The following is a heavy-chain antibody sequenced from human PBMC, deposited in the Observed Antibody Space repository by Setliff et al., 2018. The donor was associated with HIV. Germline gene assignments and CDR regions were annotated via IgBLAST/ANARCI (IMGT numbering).Heavy chain of an antibody. CDR1: GGTFSSYA. CDR2: IIPIFGTA. CDR3: AGGGGYLVVVAASDY. Sequence: SVKVSCKASGGTFSSYAISWVRQAPGQGLEWMGGIIPIFGTANYAQKFQGRVTITADESTSTAYMELSSLRSEDTAVYYCAGGGGYLVVVAASDYWGQGTLVTVSS. V-gene: IGHV1-69*13. J-gene: IGHJ4*02. D-gene: IGHD2-15*01.